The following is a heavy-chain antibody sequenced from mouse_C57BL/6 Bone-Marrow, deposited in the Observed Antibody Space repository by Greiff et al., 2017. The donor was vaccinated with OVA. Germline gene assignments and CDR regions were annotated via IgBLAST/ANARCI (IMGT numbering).Heavy chain of an antibody. CDR3: ASEVDGYYVAWFAF. J-gene: IGHJ3*01. D-gene: IGHD2-3*01. CDR2: ISDGGSYT. Sequence: KLVEPGGGLVKPGGSLKLSCAASGLTFSSYAMSWVRQTPDKRLEWVATISDGGSYTYYPDNVKGRFTISRDNAKNNLYLQMSHLKSEDTAMNYSASEVDGYYVAWFAFCDQGTLVTVSA. V-gene: IGHV5-4*03. CDR1: GLTFSSYA.